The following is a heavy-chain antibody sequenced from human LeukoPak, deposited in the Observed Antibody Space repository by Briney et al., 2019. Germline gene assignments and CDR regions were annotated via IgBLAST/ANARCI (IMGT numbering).Heavy chain of an antibody. Sequence: SETLSLTRAVYGGSFSGCYWSWIRQPPGEGLEWIGEINHSGSTNYNPSLKSRVTISADTSKNQFSLKLSSVTAADTAVYYCARVAHIVVVVAAIIQAFDYWGQGTLVTVSS. J-gene: IGHJ4*02. CDR1: GGSFSGCY. CDR3: ARVAHIVVVVAAIIQAFDY. CDR2: INHSGST. V-gene: IGHV4-34*01. D-gene: IGHD2-15*01.